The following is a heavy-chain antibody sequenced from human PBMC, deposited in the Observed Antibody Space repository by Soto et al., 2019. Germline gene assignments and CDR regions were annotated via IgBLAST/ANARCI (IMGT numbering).Heavy chain of an antibody. Sequence: EVQVLESGGGLVKPGGSLRLSCAASGFTFRDYSMNWVRQAPGKGLEWVSSISSSSAYIYYADSLKGRFTVSRDNAKNSLYLQMNRLRAEDTAVYYCARDGAYCSGTGCSNSCDYMDVWGKGTRVTVSS. J-gene: IGHJ6*03. V-gene: IGHV3-21*01. CDR2: ISSSSAYI. D-gene: IGHD2-2*01. CDR3: ARDGAYCSGTGCSNSCDYMDV. CDR1: GFTFRDYS.